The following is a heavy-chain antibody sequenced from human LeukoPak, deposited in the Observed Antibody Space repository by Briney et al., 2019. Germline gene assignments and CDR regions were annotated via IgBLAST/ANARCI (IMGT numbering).Heavy chain of an antibody. Sequence: GGSLRLSCAASGFTFSSYWMHWVRQAPGKGLVWVAGIHGDGTIIYYADSVKGRFTISRDNAKNTLYPQMNSLRAEDTAVYYCVAEERDFDCWGQGVLVTVSS. CDR1: GFTFSSYW. V-gene: IGHV3-74*01. CDR2: IHGDGTII. J-gene: IGHJ4*02. CDR3: VAEERDFDC. D-gene: IGHD1-26*01.